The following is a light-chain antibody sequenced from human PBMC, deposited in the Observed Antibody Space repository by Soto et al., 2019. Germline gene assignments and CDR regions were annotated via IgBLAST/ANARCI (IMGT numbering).Light chain of an antibody. CDR2: EAS. V-gene: IGKV1-5*03. CDR3: QQYDSYSWT. CDR1: RPIKSW. J-gene: IGKJ1*01. Sequence: DIQMAQSPSSLSASVEDRVTITCRASRPIKSWLAWYQQKPGKAPKLLIYEASSLESGVPSRFGGSGSGTEFTLIISGLQPDDFATYYCQQYDSYSWTFGQGTKVDIK.